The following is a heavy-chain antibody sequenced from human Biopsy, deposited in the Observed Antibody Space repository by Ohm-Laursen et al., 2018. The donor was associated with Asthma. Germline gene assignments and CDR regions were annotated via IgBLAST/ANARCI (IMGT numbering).Heavy chain of an antibody. D-gene: IGHD3-10*01. Sequence: SETASCQTSGYTFNSAGITWVRQAPGQGLEWMGWISVYNGNTKVAQKLQDRVTMITDTSTSTAYMELRSLRSDDTAVYFCARAVDYSHYYGIDVWGQGTTVTVS. CDR3: ARAVDYSHYYGIDV. CDR1: GYTFNSAG. CDR2: ISVYNGNT. J-gene: IGHJ6*02. V-gene: IGHV1-18*01.